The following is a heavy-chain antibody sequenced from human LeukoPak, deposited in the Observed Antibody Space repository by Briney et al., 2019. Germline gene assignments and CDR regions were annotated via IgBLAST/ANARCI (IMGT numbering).Heavy chain of an antibody. CDR2: ISGSTNSI. Sequence: GGSLRLSCAASGFSFSTYSMIWVRQAPGKGLEWVSTISGSTNSIYYVDSVKGRFTISRDNSKNTLYLQMNSLRAEDTAVYFCARAAPSNFDFWGQGTLVTVSP. V-gene: IGHV3-23*01. CDR3: ARAAPSNFDF. CDR1: GFSFSTYS. J-gene: IGHJ4*02.